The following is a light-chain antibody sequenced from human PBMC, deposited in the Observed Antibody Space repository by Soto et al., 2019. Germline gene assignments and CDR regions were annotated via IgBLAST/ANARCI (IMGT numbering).Light chain of an antibody. J-gene: IGKJ1*01. Sequence: EIVMRQSPATLSVSPGVRDTLSCRASQSVISNLAWYQQKPGQAPRLLIYGASTGATGILAMFSGSVSGTAFTLTISSLQSEDFAVYYCQQYNNWPQTFGQGNKVEIK. CDR1: QSVISN. CDR3: QQYNNWPQT. V-gene: IGKV3-15*01. CDR2: GAS.